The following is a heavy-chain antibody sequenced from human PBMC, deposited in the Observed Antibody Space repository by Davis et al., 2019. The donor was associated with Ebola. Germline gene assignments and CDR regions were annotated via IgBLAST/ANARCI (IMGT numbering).Heavy chain of an antibody. D-gene: IGHD6-13*01. CDR2: INTNTGNP. V-gene: IGHV7-4-1*02. CDR3: ARDGGRGSSPGASHFDY. Sequence: AASVKVSCKASGYTFTSYAMNWVRQAPGQGLEWMGWINTNTGNPTYAQGFTGRFVFSLETSVSTAYLQISSLKAEDTAVYYCARDGGRGSSPGASHFDYWGQGTLVTVSS. CDR1: GYTFTSYA. J-gene: IGHJ4*02.